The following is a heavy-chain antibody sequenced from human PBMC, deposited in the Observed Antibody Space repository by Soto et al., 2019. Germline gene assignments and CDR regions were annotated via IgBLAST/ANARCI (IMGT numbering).Heavy chain of an antibody. D-gene: IGHD6-6*01. Sequence: SETLSITCTVSGGSISSSYWSWIRQPPGKGLEWIGYIYYSGSTNYNPSLKSRVTISVDTSKNQFSLKLSSVTAADTAVYYCARAFEYSSPYYFDYWGQGTLVTVSS. CDR2: IYYSGST. CDR3: ARAFEYSSPYYFDY. V-gene: IGHV4-59*01. J-gene: IGHJ4*02. CDR1: GGSISSSY.